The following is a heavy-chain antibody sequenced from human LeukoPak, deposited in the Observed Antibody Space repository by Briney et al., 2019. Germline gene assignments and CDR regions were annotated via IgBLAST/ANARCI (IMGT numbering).Heavy chain of an antibody. D-gene: IGHD3-22*01. CDR1: GGSISSGDYY. Sequence: SETLSLTCTVSGGSISSGDYYWSWLRQPPGKGLEWIGYIYYSGSTYYNPSLKSRVTISVDTSKNQFSLKLSSVTAADTAVYYCARDNYYDSSGYYGSIDYWGQGTLVTVSS. CDR3: ARDNYYDSSGYYGSIDY. J-gene: IGHJ4*02. CDR2: IYYSGST. V-gene: IGHV4-30-4*01.